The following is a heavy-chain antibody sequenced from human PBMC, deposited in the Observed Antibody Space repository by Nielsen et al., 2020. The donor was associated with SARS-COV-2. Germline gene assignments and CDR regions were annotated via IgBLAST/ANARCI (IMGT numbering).Heavy chain of an antibody. D-gene: IGHD1-1*01. CDR2: INTKTGDP. CDR3: ARYDESYGMEV. Sequence: ASVKVSCKASGYTFTSYAINWTRQAPGQGLEWMGWINTKTGDPTYALGFTGRFVFSLDSSVNTAYLQISSLKAEDTSVFYCARYDESYGMEVWGQGTAVTVSS. J-gene: IGHJ6*02. V-gene: IGHV7-4-1*02. CDR1: GYTFTSYA.